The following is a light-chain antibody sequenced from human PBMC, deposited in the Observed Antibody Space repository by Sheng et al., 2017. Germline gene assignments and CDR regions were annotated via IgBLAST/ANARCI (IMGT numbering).Light chain of an antibody. J-gene: IGKJ4*01. CDR2: AAS. CDR3: QQLNSYQLI. CDR1: QGISSY. Sequence: DIQLTQSPSFLSASVGDRVTITCRASQGISSYLAWYQQKPGKAPKLLIYAASTLQSGVPSRFSGSGSGTEFTLTISSLQPEDFATYYCQQLNSYQLIFGGGTKVEIK. V-gene: IGKV1-9*01.